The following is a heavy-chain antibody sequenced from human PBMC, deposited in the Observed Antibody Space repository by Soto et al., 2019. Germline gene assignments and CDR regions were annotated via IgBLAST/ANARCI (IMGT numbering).Heavy chain of an antibody. CDR3: ARDPIAITIFGGYYYMDV. Sequence: QVPLVQSGAEVKKPGSSVKVSCKASGGTFSSYTISWVRQAPGQGLEWMGRIIPILGIANYAQKFQGRVTITADKSTSTAYMELSSLRSEDTAVYYCARDPIAITIFGGYYYMDVWGKGTTVTVSS. CDR1: GGTFSSYT. V-gene: IGHV1-69*08. D-gene: IGHD3-3*01. J-gene: IGHJ6*03. CDR2: IIPILGIA.